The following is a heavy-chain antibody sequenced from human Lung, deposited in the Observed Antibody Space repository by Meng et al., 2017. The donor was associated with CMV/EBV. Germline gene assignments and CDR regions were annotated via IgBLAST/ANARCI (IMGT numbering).Heavy chain of an antibody. V-gene: IGHV3-23*01. CDR1: GFTFSSYA. CDR2: IGGVGGGT. D-gene: IGHD2-2*01. CDR3: ANGIFIYPAAILPFAY. J-gene: IGHJ4*01. Sequence: GGSLRLXCTASGFTFSSYAMTWVRRAPGKGLEWVSSIGGVGGGTYYAHSVKGRFTISRDNSKSTLYLQMSSLRVDDTALYYCANGIFIYPAAILPFAYWGLGTXVNGAS.